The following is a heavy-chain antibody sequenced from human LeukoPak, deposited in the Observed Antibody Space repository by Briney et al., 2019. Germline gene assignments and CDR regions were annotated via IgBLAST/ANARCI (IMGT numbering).Heavy chain of an antibody. J-gene: IGHJ4*02. V-gene: IGHV3-23*01. CDR2: ISDSGGYT. D-gene: IGHD5-18*01. Sequence: GALLLSCAASGFTFSSYAMSWVRQAPGKGLEWVSAISDSGGYTYYADSVKGRFTISRDNSKNTLYLQMNSLRAEDTAVYYCAKRGYSYGQFDYWGQGTLVTVSS. CDR1: GFTFSSYA. CDR3: AKRGYSYGQFDY.